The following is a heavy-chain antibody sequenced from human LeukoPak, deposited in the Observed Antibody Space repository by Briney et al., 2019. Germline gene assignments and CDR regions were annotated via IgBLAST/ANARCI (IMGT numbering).Heavy chain of an antibody. V-gene: IGHV4-39*01. Sequence: PSETLSLTCTVSGGSISSSSYYWGWIRQPPGKGLELIGSIYYSGITYYNPSLKSRVTISVDTSKNQFSLKLSSVTAADTAVYYCARPPASDLDAFDIWGQGTMVTVSS. CDR2: IYYSGIT. CDR1: GGSISSSSYY. J-gene: IGHJ3*02. CDR3: ARPPASDLDAFDI.